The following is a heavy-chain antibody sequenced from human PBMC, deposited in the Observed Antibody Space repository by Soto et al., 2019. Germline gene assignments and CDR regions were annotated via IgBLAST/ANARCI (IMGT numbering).Heavy chain of an antibody. D-gene: IGHD6-13*01. Sequence: SETLSLTCTVSGGSISSYDWSWIRQPPEKGLEWIGYIYYSGNTNSGSTNYNPSLKSRVTISVYTSKNQFSLKLTSVTAADTAVYYCARAGGYSSPAKHWGQGTLVTVSS. CDR1: GGSISSYD. CDR3: ARAGGYSSPAKH. V-gene: IGHV4-59*01. J-gene: IGHJ1*01. CDR2: IYYSGNTNSGST.